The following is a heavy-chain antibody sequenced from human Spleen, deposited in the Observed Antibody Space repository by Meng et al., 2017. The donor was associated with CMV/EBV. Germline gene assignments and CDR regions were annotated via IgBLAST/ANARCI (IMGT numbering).Heavy chain of an antibody. Sequence: SCKTSGYTFGPYYIHWIRQAPGHGIEWMGYIIPNNGGTKYAPKFQGRVTFTRDTSINTAYMELGRLTSDDTAVYFCARGVLPPSLDYWGQGALVTVSS. J-gene: IGHJ4*02. CDR2: IIPNNGGT. D-gene: IGHD3-10*01. CDR3: ARGVLPPSLDY. CDR1: GYTFGPYY. V-gene: IGHV1-2*02.